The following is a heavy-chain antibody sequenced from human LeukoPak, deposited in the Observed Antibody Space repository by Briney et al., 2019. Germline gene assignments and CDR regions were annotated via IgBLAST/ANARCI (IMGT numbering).Heavy chain of an antibody. V-gene: IGHV1-18*01. D-gene: IGHD3-10*01. CDR1: GYTFTSYG. CDR2: ISAYNGNT. J-gene: IGHJ4*02. Sequence: ASVKVSCKASGYTFTSYGIRWVRQAPGQGLEWMGWISAYNGNTNYAQKLQGRVTMTTDTSTSTAYMELRSLRSDDTALYYCARLYGSGERESRRVDYWGKGNLVSVSS. CDR3: ARLYGSGERESRRVDY.